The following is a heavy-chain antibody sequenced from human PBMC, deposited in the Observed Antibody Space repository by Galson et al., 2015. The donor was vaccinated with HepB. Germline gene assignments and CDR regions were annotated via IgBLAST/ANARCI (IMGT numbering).Heavy chain of an antibody. CDR3: ARRCFPSSGSSFPYYFDY. CDR2: IYPADSDV. V-gene: IGHV5-51*01. CDR1: GYSFTSYW. Sequence: QSGAEVKKPGESLKISCQGSGYSFTSYWIAWVRQMPGKGLEWMGIIYPADSDVKYSPSFEGQVTISVDNSIRTAYLQWSSLKASDTATYYCARRCFPSSGSSFPYYFDYWGQGTFVTVSS. D-gene: IGHD3-22*01. J-gene: IGHJ4*02.